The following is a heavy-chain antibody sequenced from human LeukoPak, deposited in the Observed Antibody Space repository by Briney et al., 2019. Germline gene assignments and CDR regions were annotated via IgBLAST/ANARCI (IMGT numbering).Heavy chain of an antibody. J-gene: IGHJ4*02. CDR2: INHSGST. CDR1: GGSFSGYY. D-gene: IGHD2-2*01. CDR3: ARGPWYCSSTSCSSSGFDY. V-gene: IGHV4-34*01. Sequence: SETLSLTCAVYGGSFSGYYWSWIRQPPGKGLELIGEINHSGSTNYNPSLKSRVTISVDTSKNQFSLKLSSVTAADTAVYYCARGPWYCSSTSCSSSGFDYWGQGTLVTVSS.